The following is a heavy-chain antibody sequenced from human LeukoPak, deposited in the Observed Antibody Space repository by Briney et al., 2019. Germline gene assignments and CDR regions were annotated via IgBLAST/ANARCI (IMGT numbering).Heavy chain of an antibody. D-gene: IGHD4-17*01. CDR2: IIPIFGTA. CDR1: GGTFSSYA. CDR3: ASSYGDYVFDAFDI. V-gene: IGHV1-69*06. J-gene: IGHJ3*02. Sequence: ASVKVSCKASGGTFSSYAISWVRQAPGQGLEWMGGIIPIFGTANYAQKFQGRVTITADKSTSTAYMELSSLRSEDTAVYYCASSYGDYVFDAFDIWGQGTMATVSS.